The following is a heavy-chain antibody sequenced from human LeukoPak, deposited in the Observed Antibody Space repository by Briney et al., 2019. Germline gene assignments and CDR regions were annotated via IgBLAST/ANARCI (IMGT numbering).Heavy chain of an antibody. V-gene: IGHV4-61*01. J-gene: IGHJ4*02. D-gene: IGHD2-8*01. CDR2: IYYSGST. CDR3: ARGQKSVYYFDY. Sequence: SETLSLTCTVSGGSVSSGSYFWSWIRQPPGKGLEWIGYIYYSGSTNYNPSLKSRVTISVDTSKNQFSLKLSSVTAADTAVYYCARGQKSVYYFDYWGQGTLVTVSS. CDR1: GGSVSSGSYF.